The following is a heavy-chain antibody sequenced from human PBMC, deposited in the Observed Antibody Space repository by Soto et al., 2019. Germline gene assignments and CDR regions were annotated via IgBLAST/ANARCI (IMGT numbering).Heavy chain of an antibody. V-gene: IGHV3-21*04. CDR1: GFTLSSYN. J-gene: IGHJ5*02. CDR2: IASRGNYV. Sequence: EVQLVESGGGLVKPGGSLRLSCVASGFTLSSYNMNWVRQAPGKGLEWISSIASRGNYVYYADSVKGRFTISRDDATNSLHLEMNSLRAEDTAIYYCARDPSARSSFTSWFDPWGQGTLVTVSS. D-gene: IGHD6-13*01. CDR3: ARDPSARSSFTSWFDP.